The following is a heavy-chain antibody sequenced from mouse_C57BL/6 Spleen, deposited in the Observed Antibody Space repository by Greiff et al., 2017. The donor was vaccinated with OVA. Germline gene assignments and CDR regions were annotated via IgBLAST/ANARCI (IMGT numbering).Heavy chain of an antibody. CDR1: GYTFTDYY. D-gene: IGHD2-3*01. J-gene: IGHJ2*01. V-gene: IGHV1-26*01. CDR3: ARYGDGYSYFDY. CDR2: INPNNGGT. Sequence: EVQLQQSGPELVKPGASVKISCKASGYTFTDYYMNWVKQSHGKSLEWIGDINPNNGGTSYNQKFKGKATLTVDKSSSTAYMELRSLTSEDSAVYYCARYGDGYSYFDYWGQGTTLTVSS.